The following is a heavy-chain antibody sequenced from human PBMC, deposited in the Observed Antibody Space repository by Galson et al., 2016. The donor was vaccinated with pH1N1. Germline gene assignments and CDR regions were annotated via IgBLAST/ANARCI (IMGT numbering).Heavy chain of an antibody. Sequence: QSGAEVKKPGESLKISCQGSGYSFSSHWIGWVRQMPGKGLEWMGIIYPGDSDTKYSPSFQSQVTFSADKSINTAYLQWSSLKASDTAMYFCARRSAVAGVDYWGQGTLVTVSS. CDR3: ARRSAVAGVDY. CDR2: IYPGDSDT. V-gene: IGHV5-51*01. J-gene: IGHJ4*02. CDR1: GYSFSSHW. D-gene: IGHD6-19*01.